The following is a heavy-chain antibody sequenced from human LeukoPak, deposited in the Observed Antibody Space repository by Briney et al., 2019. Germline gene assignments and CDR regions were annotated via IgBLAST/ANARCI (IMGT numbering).Heavy chain of an antibody. J-gene: IGHJ6*02. D-gene: IGHD3-3*01. CDR2: MNPNSGNT. CDR1: GYTFTSYD. Sequence: ASVKVSCKASGYTFTSYDINWVRQATGQGLEWMGWMNPNSGNTGYAQKFQGRVTMTRNTSISTAYMELRSLRSDDTAVYYCARDFPGYDFWSGYYTGDYYYYYGMDVWGQGTTVTVSS. V-gene: IGHV1-8*01. CDR3: ARDFPGYDFWSGYYTGDYYYYYGMDV.